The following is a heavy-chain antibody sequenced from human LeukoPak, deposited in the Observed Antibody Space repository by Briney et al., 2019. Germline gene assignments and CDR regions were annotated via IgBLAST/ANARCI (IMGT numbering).Heavy chain of an antibody. D-gene: IGHD5-24*01. Sequence: PGGSLRLSCAASGITFSSHAMSWVRQAPGKGLEWVSLISGSGGHTYYGDSVKGRFTISRDNSTNGLYLQMNSLRPEDTAVYYCAKGGAATMRDGYNYYYYYMEVWGRGTTVTVSS. V-gene: IGHV3-23*01. CDR1: GITFSSHA. CDR3: AKGGAATMRDGYNYYYYYMEV. J-gene: IGHJ6*03. CDR2: ISGSGGHT.